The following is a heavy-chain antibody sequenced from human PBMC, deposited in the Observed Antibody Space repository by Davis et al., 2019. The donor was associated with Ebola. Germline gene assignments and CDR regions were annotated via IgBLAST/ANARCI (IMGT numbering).Heavy chain of an antibody. CDR3: ARPGGNCSSTSCYAGWFDP. D-gene: IGHD2-2*01. Sequence: ASVKVSCKASGYTFTNYYMHWVRQAPGQGLEWMGMINPNDGRTIYAQKFQGRVTMTRDTSISTAYMELSRLRSDDTAVYYCARPGGNCSSTSCYAGWFDPWGQGTLVTVSS. CDR1: GYTFTNYY. J-gene: IGHJ5*02. V-gene: IGHV1-46*01. CDR2: INPNDGRT.